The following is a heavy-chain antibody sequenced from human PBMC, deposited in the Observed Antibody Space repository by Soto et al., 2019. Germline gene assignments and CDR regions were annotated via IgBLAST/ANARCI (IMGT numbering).Heavy chain of an antibody. V-gene: IGHV4-61*08. Sequence: SETLSLTCTVSGGSISSGGYYWSWIRQPPGKGLEWIGYIYYSGSTNHNPSLKSRVTISLDTSKNQFSLKLSSVTAADTAVYYCARLKAVTGAADWFDPWGQGTLVTVSS. CDR1: GGSISSGGYY. D-gene: IGHD3-10*01. CDR2: IYYSGST. CDR3: ARLKAVTGAADWFDP. J-gene: IGHJ5*02.